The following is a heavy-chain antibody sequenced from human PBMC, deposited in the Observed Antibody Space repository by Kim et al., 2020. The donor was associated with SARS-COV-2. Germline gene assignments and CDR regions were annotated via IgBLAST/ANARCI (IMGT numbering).Heavy chain of an antibody. V-gene: IGHV4-59*01. CDR2: ICYFVST. CDR1: GDSFSSYS. D-gene: IGHD2-15*01. J-gene: IGHJ4*01. Sequence: SETLSLTCSVSGDSFSSYSFRWVRQLPGNGLEWLGYICYFVSTVYNPSFMARRIISWDMTINHFLFILTSVTRADTAADYFCRNEGVARGHHFGCWG. CDR3: CRNEGVARGHHFGC.